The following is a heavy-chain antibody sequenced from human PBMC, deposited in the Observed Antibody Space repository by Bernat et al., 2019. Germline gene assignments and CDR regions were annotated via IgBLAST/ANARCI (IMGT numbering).Heavy chain of an antibody. J-gene: IGHJ6*02. CDR3: ARGLRTTVTTSYSYYYGMDV. Sequence: EVQLVESGGGLVQPGGSLRLSCAASGFTFSSYEMNWVRQAPGKGLEWVSYISSSGSTIYYADSVKGRFTISRDNAKNSLYLQMNSLRAEDTAVYYCARGLRTTVTTSYSYYYGMDVWGQGTTVTVSS. V-gene: IGHV3-48*03. CDR2: ISSSGSTI. D-gene: IGHD4-17*01. CDR1: GFTFSSYE.